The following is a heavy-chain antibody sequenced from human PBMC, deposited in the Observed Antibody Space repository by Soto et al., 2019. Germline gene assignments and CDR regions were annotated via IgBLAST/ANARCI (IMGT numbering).Heavy chain of an antibody. Sequence: QVQLVQSGAEVKKPGASVKVSCKASGYTFTGYYMHWVRQGPGQGLEWMGWINPNSGGTNYAQKFQGWVTMTRDTSISTAYMEMSRLRSDDTAVYYCARDRTDDYGDRPHRYFDLWGRGTLVTVSS. CDR2: INPNSGGT. CDR3: ARDRTDDYGDRPHRYFDL. CDR1: GYTFTGYY. V-gene: IGHV1-2*04. D-gene: IGHD4-17*01. J-gene: IGHJ2*01.